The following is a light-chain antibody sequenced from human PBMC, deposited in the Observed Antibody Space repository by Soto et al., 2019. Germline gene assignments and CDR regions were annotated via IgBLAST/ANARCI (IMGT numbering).Light chain of an antibody. CDR1: QTISSW. CDR2: DAS. V-gene: IGKV1-5*01. J-gene: IGKJ1*01. Sequence: DIQMTQSPSTLSASIGDRVTISCRASQTISSWLAWYQQKPGKAPKLLISDASILENGVPSRFSGSGSGTEFTLTISSLQPDDFATYYCQQYNAYSMWTFGQGTKVDIK. CDR3: QQYNAYSMWT.